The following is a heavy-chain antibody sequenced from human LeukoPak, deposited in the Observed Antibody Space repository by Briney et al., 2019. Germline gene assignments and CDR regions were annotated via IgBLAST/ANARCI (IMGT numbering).Heavy chain of an antibody. V-gene: IGHV1-2*02. CDR3: AKTRSSGWAYFDY. CDR2: INPNSGGT. D-gene: IGHD6-19*01. Sequence: ASVKVSCKASGGTFSNYDVSWVRQAPGQGLEWMGWINPNSGGTNSAQKFQGRVTMTRDTSISTAYMELSRLRSDDTAVYYCAKTRSSGWAYFDYWGQGTLVTVSS. J-gene: IGHJ4*02. CDR1: GGTFSNYD.